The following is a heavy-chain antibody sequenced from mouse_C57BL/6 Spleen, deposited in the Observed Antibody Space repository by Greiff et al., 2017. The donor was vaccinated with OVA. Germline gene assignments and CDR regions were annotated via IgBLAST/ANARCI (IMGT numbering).Heavy chain of an antibody. CDR3: TTVYGSSYGGFAY. J-gene: IGHJ3*01. Sequence: VHVKQSGAELVRPGASVKLSCTASGFNIKDDYMHWVKQRPEQGLEWIGWIDPENGDTEYASKFQGKATITADTSSNTAYLQLSSLTSEDTAVYYCTTVYGSSYGGFAYWGQGTLVTVSA. CDR1: GFNIKDDY. D-gene: IGHD1-1*01. CDR2: IDPENGDT. V-gene: IGHV14-4*01.